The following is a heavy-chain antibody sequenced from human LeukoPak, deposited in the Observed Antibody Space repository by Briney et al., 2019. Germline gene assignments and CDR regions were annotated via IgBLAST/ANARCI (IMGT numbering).Heavy chain of an antibody. CDR3: ASSSVGGWFDP. D-gene: IGHD3-16*01. CDR1: GFTFSDYY. Sequence: GGSLRLSCAASGFTFSDYYMSWIRQAPGKGLEWVSYISSSGSTIYYADSVKGRFTISRDNAKNPLYLQMNSLRAEDTAVYYCASSSVGGWFDPWGQGTLVTVSS. CDR2: ISSSGSTI. J-gene: IGHJ5*02. V-gene: IGHV3-11*01.